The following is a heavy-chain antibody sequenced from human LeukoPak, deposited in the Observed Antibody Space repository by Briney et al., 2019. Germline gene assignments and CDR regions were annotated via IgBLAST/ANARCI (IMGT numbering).Heavy chain of an antibody. D-gene: IGHD6-19*01. V-gene: IGHV3-15*01. CDR3: ARGGSGWWGVDY. CDR2: IKRKIDGGTT. CDR1: GFTFSSAW. J-gene: IGHJ4*02. Sequence: GGSLRLSCAASGFTFSSAWMSWVRQAPGKGLEWVGHIKRKIDGGTTDYAAPVKGRFTISRDDSKNTVYLQMNSLGDEDTAVYYCARGGSGWWGVDYWGQGTLVTASS.